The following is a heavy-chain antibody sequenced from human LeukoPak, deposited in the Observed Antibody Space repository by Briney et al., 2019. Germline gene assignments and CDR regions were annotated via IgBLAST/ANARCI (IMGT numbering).Heavy chain of an antibody. CDR2: INPNSGGT. CDR1: GYTFTGYY. D-gene: IGHD6-19*01. CDR3: AREGRIAVAGTFGY. Sequence: ASVKVSCKASGYTFTGYYMHWVRQAPGQGLEWMGWINPNSGGTNYARKFQGRVTMTRDTSISTAYMELSRLRSDDTAVYYCAREGRIAVAGTFGYWGQGTLVTVSS. V-gene: IGHV1-2*02. J-gene: IGHJ4*02.